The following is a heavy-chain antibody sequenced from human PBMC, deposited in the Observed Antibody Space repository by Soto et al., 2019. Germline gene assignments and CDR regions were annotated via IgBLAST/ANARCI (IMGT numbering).Heavy chain of an antibody. J-gene: IGHJ6*04. D-gene: IGHD3-3*01. V-gene: IGHV3-33*01. CDR1: GFTFSSYG. CDR2: IWYDGSDK. Sequence: GGSLRLSCAASGFTFSSYGMHWVRQAPGKGLEWVAVIWYDGSDKYYADSVKGRFTISRDNSKNTLYLQMNSLRAEDTAVYYCARDIGGNYYYYGMDVWGKGTTVTVSS. CDR3: ARDIGGNYYYYGMDV.